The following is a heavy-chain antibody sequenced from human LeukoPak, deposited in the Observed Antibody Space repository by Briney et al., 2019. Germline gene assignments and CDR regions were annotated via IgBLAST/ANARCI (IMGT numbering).Heavy chain of an antibody. V-gene: IGHV4-39*07. CDR2: IYYSGSA. CDR3: ARLEIAAAGNRWFDP. CDR1: GGSISTSYY. D-gene: IGHD6-13*01. J-gene: IGHJ5*02. Sequence: SETLSLTCTVSGGSISTSYYWGWIRQPPGKGLEWIGSIYYSGSAYYNPSLKSRVTISVDTSKNQFSLKLSSVTAADTAVYYCARLEIAAAGNRWFDPWGQGTLVAVSS.